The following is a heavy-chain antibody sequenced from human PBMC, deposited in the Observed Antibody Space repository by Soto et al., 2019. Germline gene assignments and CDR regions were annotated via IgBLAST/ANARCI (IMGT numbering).Heavy chain of an antibody. CDR1: GFTFNGYA. Sequence: GGSLRLSCAGSGFTFNGYAMHWVRQAPGKGLEYVSAISNNGGSTYYANSVKGRFTISRDNSKNTLYLQMGSLRPEDMAVYYFARILHGSSWHASDYWGQGTVVTVSS. CDR3: ARILHGSSWHASDY. V-gene: IGHV3-64*01. CDR2: ISNNGGST. J-gene: IGHJ4*02. D-gene: IGHD6-13*01.